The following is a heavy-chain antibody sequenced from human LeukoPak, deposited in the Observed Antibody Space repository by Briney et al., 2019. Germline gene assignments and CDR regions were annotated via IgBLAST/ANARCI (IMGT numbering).Heavy chain of an antibody. J-gene: IGHJ4*02. V-gene: IGHV3-23*01. Sequence: GGSLRLSCAASGFTFSSYAMSWVRQAPGKGLEWVSAISGSGGSTYYADSVRGRFTISRDNSKNTLYLQMNSLRAEDTAVYYCAKIPNVEIYFDYWGQGTLVTVSS. CDR3: AKIPNVEIYFDY. CDR1: GFTFSSYA. CDR2: ISGSGGST. D-gene: IGHD5-24*01.